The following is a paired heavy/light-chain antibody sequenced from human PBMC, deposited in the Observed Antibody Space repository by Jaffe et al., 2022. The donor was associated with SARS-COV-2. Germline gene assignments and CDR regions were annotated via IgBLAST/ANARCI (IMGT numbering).Heavy chain of an antibody. CDR3: ARGPPLYGSGKYSPFDS. CDR1: GFTFSHYA. CDR2: ISSDGNNK. Sequence: QVQLVESGGGVVQPGRSLRLSCAASGFTFSHYAMHWVRRAPGKGLEWVTAISSDGNNKNYADSVKGRFTISRDNSENTLNLQMNSLRVEDTAVYHCARGPPLYGSGKYSPFDSWGQGTLVTVSS. V-gene: IGHV3-30*04. J-gene: IGHJ4*02. D-gene: IGHD3-10*01.
Light chain of an antibody. J-gene: IGLJ3*02. V-gene: IGLV1-40*01. Sequence: QSVLTQPPSVSGAPGQRVTISCFGSISNIGAGSDVHWYQQVPGTAPKLLLYANTNRPSGVPDRFSGSKSGTSASLAISGLQAEDEADYYCQSYDSTLSGWVFGGGTKLTVL. CDR2: ANT. CDR1: ISNIGAGSD. CDR3: QSYDSTLSGWV.